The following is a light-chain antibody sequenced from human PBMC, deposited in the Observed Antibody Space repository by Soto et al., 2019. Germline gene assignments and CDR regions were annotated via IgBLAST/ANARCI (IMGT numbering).Light chain of an antibody. CDR3: QQYESLPLT. Sequence: DIHMNQSPSSLSDSVGDNVPITCTASQDINKNLIWYQQKPGKAPKLLIYDASDLETGVPSRFSGSGSGTGFTFTISSLQPEDFATYYCQQYESLPLTFGQGTRLEIK. V-gene: IGKV1-33*01. CDR1: QDINKN. J-gene: IGKJ5*01. CDR2: DAS.